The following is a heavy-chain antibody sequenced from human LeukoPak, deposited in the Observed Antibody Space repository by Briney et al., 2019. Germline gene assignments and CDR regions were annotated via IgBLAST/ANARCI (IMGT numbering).Heavy chain of an antibody. CDR1: GGSISSYY. V-gene: IGHV4-4*07. D-gene: IGHD2-15*01. CDR2: IYTSGST. Sequence: SETLSLTCTVSGGSISSYYWSWIRQPAGKGLEWIGRIYTSGSTNYNPSLKSRVTMSVHTSKNQFSLKLSSVTAADTAVYYCARGGDSWRGGSCYDYWGQGTLVTVSS. J-gene: IGHJ4*02. CDR3: ARGGDSWRGGSCYDY.